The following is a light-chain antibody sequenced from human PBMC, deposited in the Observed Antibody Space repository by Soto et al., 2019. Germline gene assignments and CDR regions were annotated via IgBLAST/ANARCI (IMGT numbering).Light chain of an antibody. CDR2: EVS. V-gene: IGLV2-14*01. J-gene: IGLJ2*01. Sequence: QSVLTQPASVSGSPGQSITISCTGTSSDVGAYNYVSWYQQHPGKAPKLMIFEVSDRPSGVSNRFSGSKSGNTASLTIFGLQAEDEADYYCSSYTSSNTLVFGGGTKLTVL. CDR3: SSYTSSNTLV. CDR1: SSDVGAYNY.